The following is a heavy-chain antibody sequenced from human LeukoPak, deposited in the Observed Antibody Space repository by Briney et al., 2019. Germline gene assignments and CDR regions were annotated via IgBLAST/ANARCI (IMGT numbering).Heavy chain of an antibody. V-gene: IGHV4-39*01. CDR2: IYYSGST. Sequence: SETLSLTCTVSGGSISSSSYYWGWLRQPPGKGLEWIGSIYYSGSTYYNPSLKSRVTISVDTYKNQFSLKLSSVTAADTAVYYCASQIEGMVWGQGTLVTVSS. D-gene: IGHD2-8*01. CDR1: GGSISSSSYY. J-gene: IGHJ4*02. CDR3: ASQIEGMV.